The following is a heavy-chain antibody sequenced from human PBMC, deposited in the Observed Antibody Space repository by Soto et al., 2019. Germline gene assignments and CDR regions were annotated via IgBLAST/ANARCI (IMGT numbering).Heavy chain of an antibody. CDR1: GGSFSGYY. D-gene: IGHD1-20*01. J-gene: IGHJ4*02. CDR3: ARGYKHDY. Sequence: QVQLQQWGAGLLKPSETLSLTCAVYGGSFSGYYWSWIRQPPGKGLEWIGEINHSGSTNYNPSLKRRVTISVDTSKNQFSLKLSSVTAADTAVYYCARGYKHDYWGQGPLVTVSS. CDR2: INHSGST. V-gene: IGHV4-34*01.